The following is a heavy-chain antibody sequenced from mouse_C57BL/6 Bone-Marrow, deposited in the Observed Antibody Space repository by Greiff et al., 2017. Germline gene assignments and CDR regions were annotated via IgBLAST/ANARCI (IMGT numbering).Heavy chain of an antibody. CDR1: GYTFTSYG. V-gene: IGHV1-81*01. D-gene: IGHD3-1*01. Sequence: VQLQQSGAELARPGASVKLSCKASGYTFTSYGISWVKQRTGQGLEWIGEIYPRSGNTYYNEKFKGKATLTADKSSSTAYMELRSLASDDAAGYFWASYSLGFDYWGQGTTLTVSS. CDR3: ASYSLGFDY. CDR2: IYPRSGNT. J-gene: IGHJ2*01.